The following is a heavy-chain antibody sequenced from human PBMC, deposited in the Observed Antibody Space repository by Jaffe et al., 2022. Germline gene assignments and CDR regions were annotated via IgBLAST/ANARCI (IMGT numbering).Heavy chain of an antibody. CDR3: AKHTIISYGAYDI. V-gene: IGHV3-23*01. D-gene: IGHD2-2*01. CDR1: GFTFSSYA. Sequence: EVQLLESGGGLVQPGGSLRLSCVASGFTFSSYAMSWVRQAPGKGLEWVSALGGSSSDSHYADSVRGRFTISRDNSKNTLYLQMNSLRAEDTAIYYCAKHTIISYGAYDIWGQGTLVTVSS. CDR2: LGGSSSDS. J-gene: IGHJ3*02.